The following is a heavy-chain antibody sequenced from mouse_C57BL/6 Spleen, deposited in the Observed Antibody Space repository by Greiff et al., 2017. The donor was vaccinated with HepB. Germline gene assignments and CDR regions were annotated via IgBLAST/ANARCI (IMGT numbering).Heavy chain of an antibody. CDR1: GYTFTSYW. CDR3: ATDYGPLYWYFDV. Sequence: QVQLQQPGAELVRPGSSVKLSCKASGYTFTSYWMHWVKQRPIQGLEWIGNIDPSDSETHYNQKFKDKATLTVDKSSSTAYMQLSSLTSEDSAVYYCATDYGPLYWYFDVWGTGTTVTVSS. D-gene: IGHD1-1*01. V-gene: IGHV1-52*01. J-gene: IGHJ1*03. CDR2: IDPSDSET.